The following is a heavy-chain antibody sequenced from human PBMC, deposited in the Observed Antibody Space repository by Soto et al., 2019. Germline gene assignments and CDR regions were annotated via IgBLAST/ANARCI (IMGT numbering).Heavy chain of an antibody. CDR3: AKGGVGGGLDS. Sequence: EVHLLESGGDLVQPGGSLRLSCAASGFTFSNSVMNWVRQAPGKGLEWVSIISGSGVTTSYADSVEGRFTISRDNSKTPLSLQMNSLRPGDRALYSCAKGGVGGGLDSWDQGTVVTVSS. CDR2: ISGSGVTT. D-gene: IGHD2-15*01. V-gene: IGHV3-23*01. CDR1: GFTFSNSV. J-gene: IGHJ5*01.